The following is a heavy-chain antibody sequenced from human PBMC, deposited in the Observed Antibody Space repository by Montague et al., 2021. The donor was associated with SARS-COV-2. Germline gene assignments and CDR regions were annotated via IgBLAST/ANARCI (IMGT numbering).Heavy chain of an antibody. CDR3: ARDCASYDILTGYSPKGGFDY. V-gene: IGHV3-48*03. D-gene: IGHD3-9*01. J-gene: IGHJ4*02. CDR1: GFTFSSYE. CDR2: ISSSGSTI. Sequence: SLRLSCAASGFTFSSYEMNWVRQAPGKGLEWVSYISSSGSTIYYADSVKGRFTISRDNAKNSLYLQMNSLRAEDTAVYYCARDCASYDILTGYSPKGGFDYWGQGTLVTVSS.